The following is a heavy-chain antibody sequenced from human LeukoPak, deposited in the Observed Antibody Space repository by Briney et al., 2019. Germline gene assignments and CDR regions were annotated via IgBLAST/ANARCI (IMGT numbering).Heavy chain of an antibody. D-gene: IGHD1-26*01. V-gene: IGHV1-24*01. Sequence: ASVKVSSKVSGYTLTELSMHWVRQAPGKGLECMGGFDPEDGETIYAQKFQGRVTMTTDTSTSTAYMELRSLRSDDTAVYYCTRDSPYIVAATSREWGQGTLVTVSS. CDR2: FDPEDGET. CDR3: TRDSPYIVAATSRE. CDR1: GYTLTELS. J-gene: IGHJ1*01.